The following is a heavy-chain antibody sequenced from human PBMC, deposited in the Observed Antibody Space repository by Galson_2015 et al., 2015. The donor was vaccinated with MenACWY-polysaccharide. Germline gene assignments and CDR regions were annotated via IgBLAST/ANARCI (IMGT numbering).Heavy chain of an antibody. Sequence: SLRLSCAASGFIFSNYWMHWVRHAPGKGLVWVSRIKSDGSSTNYADSVKGRFTISRDNAKNTLYLQMNSLRAEDTALYYCARGYSAYDWGQGALVTVSA. V-gene: IGHV3-74*01. CDR1: GFIFSNYW. D-gene: IGHD5-12*01. CDR3: ARGYSAYD. J-gene: IGHJ4*02. CDR2: IKSDGSST.